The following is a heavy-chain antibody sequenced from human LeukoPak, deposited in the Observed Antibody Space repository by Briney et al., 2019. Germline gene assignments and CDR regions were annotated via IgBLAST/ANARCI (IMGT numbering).Heavy chain of an antibody. V-gene: IGHV4-59*01. CDR3: AAMTPVTMYSYFFDS. Sequence: ETLSLTWTVSGDSMSDYFWTWIRQPPGKGLEWIAYAADSGSTNYNPSLKSRVTISVDSSTNHFSLRLTSVTAADTAIYYCAAMTPVTMYSYFFDSWGQGTLLTVSS. CDR1: GDSMSDYF. D-gene: IGHD4-17*01. J-gene: IGHJ4*02. CDR2: AADSGST.